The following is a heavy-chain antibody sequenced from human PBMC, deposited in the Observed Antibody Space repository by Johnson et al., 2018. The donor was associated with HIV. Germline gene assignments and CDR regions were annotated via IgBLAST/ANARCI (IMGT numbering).Heavy chain of an antibody. D-gene: IGHD4-11*01. CDR1: GFTVSRNY. J-gene: IGHJ3*02. V-gene: IGHV3-66*02. CDR2: IYSGGST. Sequence: VQLVESGGGLVQPGGSLRLSCAASGFTVSRNYMNWVRQAPGKGLEWVSVIYSGGSTYYADSVKGRFTISSDSSKNTLYLQMNSLRTEDTAVYYCARDSRYNNYGGGSVGAFDIWGQGTTVTVSS. CDR3: ARDSRYNNYGGGSVGAFDI.